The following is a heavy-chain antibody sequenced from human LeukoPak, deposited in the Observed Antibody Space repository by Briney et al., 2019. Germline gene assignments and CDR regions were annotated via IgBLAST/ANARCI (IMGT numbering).Heavy chain of an antibody. CDR3: AKRDDSGGNLVDL. V-gene: IGHV4-59*05. Sequence: SETLSLTCTVSGGSISNYYWSWIRQPPGKGLERIGSIYYSGSTYYNPSLENRVTISIDTSKNHFSLKLSSLSAADTSVYYCAKRDDSGGNLVDLWGQGTLVTVS. J-gene: IGHJ4*02. CDR2: IYYSGST. CDR1: GGSISNYY. D-gene: IGHD3-22*01.